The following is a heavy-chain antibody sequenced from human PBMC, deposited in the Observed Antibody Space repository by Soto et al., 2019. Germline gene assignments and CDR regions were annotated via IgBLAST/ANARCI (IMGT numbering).Heavy chain of an antibody. Sequence: SETLSLTCTVSGGSISSYYWSWIRQPPGKGLEWIGYIYYSGSTNYNPSLKSRVTISVDTSKNQFSLKLSSVTAADTAVYYCARVTVQDGYRTAKAYYFDYWGQGTRVTVSS. J-gene: IGHJ4*02. CDR1: GGSISSYY. D-gene: IGHD5-12*01. CDR2: IYYSGST. CDR3: ARVTVQDGYRTAKAYYFDY. V-gene: IGHV4-59*01.